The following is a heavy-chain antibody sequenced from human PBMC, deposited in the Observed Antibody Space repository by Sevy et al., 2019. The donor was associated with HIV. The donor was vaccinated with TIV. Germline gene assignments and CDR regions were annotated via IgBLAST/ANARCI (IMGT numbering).Heavy chain of an antibody. CDR1: GFTFSDYY. J-gene: IGHJ4*02. D-gene: IGHD5-12*01. CDR3: ARVTRRDGYNPIQNYFDY. CDR2: ISSSSSYT. Sequence: GGSLRLSCAASGFTFSDYYMSWIRQAPGKGLEWVSYISSSSSYTNYADSVKGQFTITRDNAKNSLYLQMNSLRAEDTAVYYCARVTRRDGYNPIQNYFDYWGQGTLVTVSS. V-gene: IGHV3-11*06.